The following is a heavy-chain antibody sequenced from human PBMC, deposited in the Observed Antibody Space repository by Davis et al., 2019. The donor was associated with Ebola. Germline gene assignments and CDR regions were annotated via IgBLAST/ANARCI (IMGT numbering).Heavy chain of an antibody. V-gene: IGHV4-59*01. CDR1: GGSIRPYY. CDR2: IYYSGST. D-gene: IGHD4-11*01. Sequence: SETLSLTCSVSGGSIRPYYWSWIRQPPGKGLEWIGYIYYSGSTNYNPSLKSRVTISVDTSKNQFSLKLSSVTAADTAVYYCARRIDDYPAYFDYWGQGTLVTVSS. CDR3: ARRIDDYPAYFDY. J-gene: IGHJ4*02.